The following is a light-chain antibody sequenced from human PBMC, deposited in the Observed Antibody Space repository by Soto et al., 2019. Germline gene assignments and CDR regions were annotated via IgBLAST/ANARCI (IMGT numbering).Light chain of an antibody. V-gene: IGKV3-20*01. CDR2: GAS. CDR1: QSVSSSY. CDR3: QQYGSSLGVT. J-gene: IGKJ4*01. Sequence: EIVLTQSPGTLSLSPVERGTLSCRASQSVSSSYLAWYQQKPGQAPRLLIYGASSRATGIPDRFSGSGSGTDFTLTISRLEPEDFAVYYCQQYGSSLGVTFGGGTKVDI.